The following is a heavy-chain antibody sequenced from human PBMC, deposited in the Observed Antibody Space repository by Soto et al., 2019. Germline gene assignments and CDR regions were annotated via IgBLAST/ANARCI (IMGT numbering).Heavy chain of an antibody. CDR1: GFTFSDYY. V-gene: IGHV3-11*01. CDR3: ARASYDSRWIQLWPVYYYYGMDV. D-gene: IGHD5-18*01. Sequence: PGGSLRLSCAAFGFTFSDYYMSWIRQAPGKGLEWVSYISSSGSTIYYADSVKGRFTISRDNAKNSLYLQMNSLRAEDTAVYYCARASYDSRWIQLWPVYYYYGMDVWGQGTTVTVSS. J-gene: IGHJ6*02. CDR2: ISSSGSTI.